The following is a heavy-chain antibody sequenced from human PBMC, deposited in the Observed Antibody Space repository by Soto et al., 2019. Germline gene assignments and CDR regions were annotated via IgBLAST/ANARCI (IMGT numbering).Heavy chain of an antibody. V-gene: IGHV1-18*01. J-gene: IGHJ3*01. CDR2: ITPYNGDT. Sequence: QVQLVQSGAEVKNPGASVKVSCKASNYLFGAFGISWVRQAPGQGLEWMGWITPYNGDTHYAEKFQDRVTMSADKSTTTAYMEVRSLTTHGTAVYYWARISGRRHDFDVWGEGTVVTVSS. CDR1: NYLFGAFG. CDR3: ARISGRRHDFDV. D-gene: IGHD1-1*01.